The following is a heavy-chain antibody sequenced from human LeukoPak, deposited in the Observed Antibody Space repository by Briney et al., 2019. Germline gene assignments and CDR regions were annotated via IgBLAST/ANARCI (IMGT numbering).Heavy chain of an antibody. Sequence: GGSLRLSCAASGFTFDDYATHWVRQAPGKGLEWVSGISWNSGSIGYADSVKGRFTISRDNAKNSLYLQMNSLRAEDTALYYCAKELAGWGQGTLVTVSS. D-gene: IGHD6-13*01. V-gene: IGHV3-9*01. CDR1: GFTFDDYA. CDR3: AKELAG. J-gene: IGHJ4*02. CDR2: ISWNSGSI.